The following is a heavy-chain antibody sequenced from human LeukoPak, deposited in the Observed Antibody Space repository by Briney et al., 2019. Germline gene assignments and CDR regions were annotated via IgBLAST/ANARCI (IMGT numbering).Heavy chain of an antibody. V-gene: IGHV3-21*01. CDR3: ARDPHSSSWYVGFDY. CDR2: ISSSSSYI. Sequence: GGSLRLSCAASGFTFSSYSMNWVRQAPGKGLEWVSSISSSSSYIYYADSVKGRFTISRDNAKNSLYLQMNSLRAEDTAVYYCARDPHSSSWYVGFDYWGQGTLVTVSS. D-gene: IGHD6-13*01. J-gene: IGHJ4*02. CDR1: GFTFSSYS.